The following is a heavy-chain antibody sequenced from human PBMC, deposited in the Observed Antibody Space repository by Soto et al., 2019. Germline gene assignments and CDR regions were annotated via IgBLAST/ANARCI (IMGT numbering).Heavy chain of an antibody. V-gene: IGHV4-31*03. D-gene: IGHD3-16*01. CDR3: ARDQGMRREFGAVGGGDSAFDI. CDR2: IYYSGST. Sequence: PSETLSLTCTVSGGSISSGGYYWSWIRQHPGKGLEWIGYIYYSGSTYYNPSLKSRVTISVDTSKNQFSLKLSSVTAADTAVYYWARDQGMRREFGAVGGGDSAFDIWGQGTMVTVSS. CDR1: GGSISSGGYY. J-gene: IGHJ3*02.